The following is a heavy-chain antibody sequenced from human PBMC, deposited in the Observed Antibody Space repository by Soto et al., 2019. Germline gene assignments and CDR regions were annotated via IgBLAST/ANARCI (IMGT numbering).Heavy chain of an antibody. CDR3: AKDSVLDYYMDV. CDR2: ISGSGGST. D-gene: IGHD2-8*01. Sequence: EVQLLESGGGLVQPGGSLRLSCAASGFTFSSYAMSWVRQAPGKGLEWVSAISGSGGSTYYADSVKGRFTISRDNSKNTLYMQMNSLRAEDTAVYYCAKDSVLDYYMDVWGKGTTVTVSS. CDR1: GFTFSSYA. J-gene: IGHJ6*03. V-gene: IGHV3-23*01.